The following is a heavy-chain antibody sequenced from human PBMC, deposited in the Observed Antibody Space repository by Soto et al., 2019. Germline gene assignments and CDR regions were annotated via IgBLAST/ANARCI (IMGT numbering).Heavy chain of an antibody. CDR1: GYTFSNYV. V-gene: IGHV1-18*01. CDR2: ISLYSDGT. Sequence: ASVKGSCKTSGYTFSNYVITWVRQAPGQPLEWLGWISLYSDGTNYAQKFQGRVSMTTDTSTTTAYMELRSLRSDDTAVYYCARVVPGAEAWFGPWGQGTLVTVSS. CDR3: ARVVPGAEAWFGP. D-gene: IGHD2-2*01. J-gene: IGHJ5*02.